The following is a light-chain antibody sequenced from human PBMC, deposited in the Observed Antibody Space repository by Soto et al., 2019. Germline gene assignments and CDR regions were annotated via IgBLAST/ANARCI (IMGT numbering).Light chain of an antibody. CDR3: QQYNTYART. Sequence: DIQMTQSPSTLSASVGDRVTITCRASQSLNTLLAWYQQKPGKAPKLLIYEASTLESGVPSRFSGSGSGTEFTLTISSLQPEDFATYYRQQYNTYARTFGQGTKVEIK. V-gene: IGKV1-5*03. CDR2: EAS. J-gene: IGKJ1*01. CDR1: QSLNTL.